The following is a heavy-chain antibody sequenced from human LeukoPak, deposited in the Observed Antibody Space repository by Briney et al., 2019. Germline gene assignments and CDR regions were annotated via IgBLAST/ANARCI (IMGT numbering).Heavy chain of an antibody. CDR1: GFTFSSYA. CDR2: ISGRASST. J-gene: IGHJ4*02. CDR3: TRGSDNYDSSGYYYEMGDY. D-gene: IGHD3-22*01. V-gene: IGHV3-23*01. Sequence: GGSLRLSCAASGFTFSSYAMNWVRQAPGKGLEWVSGISGRASSTYYADSVKGRFTISRDNAKNTLYLQMNSLRADDTAVYYCTRGSDNYDSSGYYYEMGDYWGQGTLVTVSS.